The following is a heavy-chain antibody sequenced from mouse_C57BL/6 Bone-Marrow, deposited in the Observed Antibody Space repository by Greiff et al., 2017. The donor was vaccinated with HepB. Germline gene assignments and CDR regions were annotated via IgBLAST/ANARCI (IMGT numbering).Heavy chain of an antibody. V-gene: IGHV1-81*01. D-gene: IGHD1-1*01. CDR2: IYPRSGNT. J-gene: IGHJ1*03. CDR3: ARGEFITTVVAKPSYWYFDV. CDR1: GYTFTSYG. Sequence: QVHVKQSGAELARPGASVKLSCKASGYTFTSYGISWVKQRTGQGLEWIGEIYPRSGNTYYNEKFKGKATLTADKSSSTAYMELRSLTSEDSAVYFCARGEFITTVVAKPSYWYFDVWGTGTTVTVSS.